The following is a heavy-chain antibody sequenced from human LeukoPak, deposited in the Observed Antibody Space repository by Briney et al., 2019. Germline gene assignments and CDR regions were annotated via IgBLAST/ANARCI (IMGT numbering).Heavy chain of an antibody. Sequence: GSLRLSCAASGFTFSSYSMNWVRQPPGKGLEWIGEINHSGSTNYNPSLKSRVTISVDTSKNQFSLKLSSVTAADTAVYYCARRYSSSWYHWFDPWGQGTLVTVSS. J-gene: IGHJ5*02. CDR2: INHSGST. D-gene: IGHD6-13*01. CDR3: ARRYSSSWYHWFDP. V-gene: IGHV4-34*01. CDR1: GFTFSSYS.